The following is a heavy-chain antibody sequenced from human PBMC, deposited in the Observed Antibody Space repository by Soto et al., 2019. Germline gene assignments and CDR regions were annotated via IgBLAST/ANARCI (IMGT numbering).Heavy chain of an antibody. J-gene: IGHJ6*02. CDR3: ARGWDERDNSYHYDMDV. D-gene: IGHD1-26*01. CDR2: IYYSGST. Sequence: SETLSLTCTVSGGSISSYYCSWIRQPPGKGLEWIGYIYYSGSTNYNPSLKSRVTISVDTSKKQFSLKLSSVTAADTAEYYCARGWDERDNSYHYDMDVWGQGTTVTVSS. CDR1: GGSISSYY. V-gene: IGHV4-59*01.